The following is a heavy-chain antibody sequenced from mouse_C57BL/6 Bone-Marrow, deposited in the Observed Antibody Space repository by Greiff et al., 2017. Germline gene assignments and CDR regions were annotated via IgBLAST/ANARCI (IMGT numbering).Heavy chain of an antibody. J-gene: IGHJ1*03. Sequence: VQLQQPGAELVKPGASVKLSCKASGYTFTSYWMQWVKQRPGQGLEWIGEIDPSDSYTNYNQKFKGKATLTVDTSSSTAYMQLSSLTSEDSAVYYCARDYDGRYFDVWGTGTTVTVSS. CDR3: ARDYDGRYFDV. V-gene: IGHV1-50*01. D-gene: IGHD2-4*01. CDR2: IDPSDSYT. CDR1: GYTFTSYW.